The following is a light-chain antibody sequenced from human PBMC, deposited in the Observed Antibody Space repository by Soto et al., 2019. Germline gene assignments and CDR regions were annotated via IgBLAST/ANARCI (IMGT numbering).Light chain of an antibody. Sequence: DIQMTQSPSTLSASVGDKVTITCRASQRISSWLAWYQQKPGKAPKLLIFDASSLESGVPPRFSGSGSGTEFTLTISSLQPDDFAIYYCQQYNSYSRTFGQGTKV. V-gene: IGKV1-5*01. CDR1: QRISSW. J-gene: IGKJ1*01. CDR3: QQYNSYSRT. CDR2: DAS.